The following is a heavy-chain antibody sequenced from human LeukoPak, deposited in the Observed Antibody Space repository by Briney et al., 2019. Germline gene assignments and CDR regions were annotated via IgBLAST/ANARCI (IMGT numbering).Heavy chain of an antibody. Sequence: SETLSLTCTVSGGSISSYYWSWIRQPPGKGLEWIGYIYYSGSTNYNPSLKSRVTISVDTSKNQFSLKLSSVTAADTAVYYCARVGAVTTMAFDYWGQGTLVTVSS. CDR3: ARVGAVTTMAFDY. V-gene: IGHV4-59*12. CDR2: IYYSGST. D-gene: IGHD4-17*01. CDR1: GGSISSYY. J-gene: IGHJ4*02.